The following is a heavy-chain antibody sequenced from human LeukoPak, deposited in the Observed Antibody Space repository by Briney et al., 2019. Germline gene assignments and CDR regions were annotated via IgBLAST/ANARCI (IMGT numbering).Heavy chain of an antibody. CDR3: ARVLDIVVVPAAPFDY. Sequence: ASVKVSCKASGYTFTSYYMHWVRQAPGQGLEWMGWINPNSGGTNYAQKFQGRVTMTRDTSISTAYMELSRLRSDDTAVYYCARVLDIVVVPAAPFDYWGQGTLVTVSS. D-gene: IGHD2-2*03. CDR2: INPNSGGT. V-gene: IGHV1-2*02. J-gene: IGHJ4*02. CDR1: GYTFTSYY.